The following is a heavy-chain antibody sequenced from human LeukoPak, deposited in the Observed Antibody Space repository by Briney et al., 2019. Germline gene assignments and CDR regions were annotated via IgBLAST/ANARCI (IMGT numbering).Heavy chain of an antibody. Sequence: GGSLRLSCAASGFTFSTYSMNWVRQAPGKGLEWVSSISNSSSYIYYADSVKGRFTISRDNAKNSLYLQMNSLRAEDTAVYYCARALYDYVWGSYRYTTFDYWGQGTLVTSST. CDR3: ARALYDYVWGSYRYTTFDY. V-gene: IGHV3-21*01. D-gene: IGHD3-16*02. CDR2: ISNSSSYI. J-gene: IGHJ4*02. CDR1: GFTFSTYS.